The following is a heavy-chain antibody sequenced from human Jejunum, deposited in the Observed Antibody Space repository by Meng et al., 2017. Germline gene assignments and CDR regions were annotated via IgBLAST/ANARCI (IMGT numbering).Heavy chain of an antibody. V-gene: IGHV4-4*02. CDR3: VRGEFAMLARFDF. Sequence: QVQLQESGPGLVKPSGTLSRTCAVPGGYINKENWWSWVRQSPERGLEWIGEIYNGGNTNYNPSLNRRVTMSVDESTNQMSLKLTSVTAADTAVYYCVRGEFAMLARFDFWGQGILVTVSS. CDR1: GGYINKENW. J-gene: IGHJ4*02. CDR2: IYNGGNT. D-gene: IGHD2-2*01.